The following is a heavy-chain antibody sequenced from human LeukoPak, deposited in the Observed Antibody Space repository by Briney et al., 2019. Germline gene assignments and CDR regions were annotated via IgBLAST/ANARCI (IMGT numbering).Heavy chain of an antibody. CDR3: AAISYSGTWPVGY. V-gene: IGHV3-21*04. J-gene: IGHJ4*02. CDR1: GFTFSSYS. D-gene: IGHD6-25*01. CDR2: ISSSSSYI. Sequence: GGSLRLSCAASGFTFSSYSMNWVRQAPGEGLEWVSSISSSSSYIYYADSVKGRFTISRDNSNNTLYLQMNTLTAEDTAVYYCAAISYSGTWPVGYWGQGILVTVTA.